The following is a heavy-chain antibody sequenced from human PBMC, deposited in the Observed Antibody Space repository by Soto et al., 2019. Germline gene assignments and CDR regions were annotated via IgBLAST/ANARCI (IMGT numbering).Heavy chain of an antibody. Sequence: PGESLKISCKGSGYSFTNYWIGWVRQMPGKGLQWMGIIYLGDSDTKYSPSFQGQVTMSADKSISTAYLQLSSLKASDTAVYYCARRDIGTYPNYYYYGMDVWGQGTTGTVSS. CDR1: GYSFTNYW. D-gene: IGHD1-26*01. J-gene: IGHJ6*01. V-gene: IGHV5-51*01. CDR3: ARRDIGTYPNYYYYGMDV. CDR2: IYLGDSDT.